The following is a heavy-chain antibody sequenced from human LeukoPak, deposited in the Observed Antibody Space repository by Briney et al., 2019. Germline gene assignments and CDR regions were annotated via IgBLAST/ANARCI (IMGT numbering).Heavy chain of an antibody. Sequence: PGGSLRLSCAASGFTFSSYGMHWVRQAPGKGLEWVAFIRYDGSNKYYADSVKGRFTISRDNSKNTLYLQMNSLRAEDTAVYYCVILEVVPAAIPLDYWGQGTLVTVSS. V-gene: IGHV3-30*02. CDR1: GFTFSSYG. J-gene: IGHJ4*02. D-gene: IGHD2-2*01. CDR3: VILEVVPAAIPLDY. CDR2: IRYDGSNK.